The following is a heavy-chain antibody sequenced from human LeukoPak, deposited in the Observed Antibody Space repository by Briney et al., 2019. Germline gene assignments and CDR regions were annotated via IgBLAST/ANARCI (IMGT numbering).Heavy chain of an antibody. V-gene: IGHV1-69*05. CDR3: ASVTMVVSRSEAGAFDI. CDR1: GGTFSSYA. CDR2: IIPMFGTS. Sequence: SVKVSCKASGGTFSSYAITWVRQAPGQGLEWMGWIIPMFGTSNYAQKLQGRVTITTDESTRTAYMDLSSLRSEDTAVYYCASVTMVVSRSEAGAFDIWGQGTLVTVSS. D-gene: IGHD5/OR15-5a*01. J-gene: IGHJ3*02.